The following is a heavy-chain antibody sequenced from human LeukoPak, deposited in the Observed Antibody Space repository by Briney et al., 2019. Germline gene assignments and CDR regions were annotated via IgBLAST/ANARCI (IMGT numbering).Heavy chain of an antibody. V-gene: IGHV3-7*01. Sequence: GGSLRLSCAASGFTFSRFWMTWVRQAPGKGLEWVANIKEDGSEKYSVDSAKGRFTITRDNTKNSLFLEMNSLRAEDTAVYYCATGWSYHDYWGQGPLVTVSS. D-gene: IGHD1-26*01. J-gene: IGHJ4*02. CDR1: GFTFSRFW. CDR3: ATGWSYHDY. CDR2: IKEDGSEK.